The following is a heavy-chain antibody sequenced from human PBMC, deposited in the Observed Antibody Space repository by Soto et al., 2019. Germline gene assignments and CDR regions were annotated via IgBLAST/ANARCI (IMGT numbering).Heavy chain of an antibody. V-gene: IGHV3-30*18. Sequence: GGSLRLSCAASGFTFSSYGMHWVRQAPGKGLEWVAVISYDGSNKYYADSVKGRFTISRDNSKNTLYLQMNSLRAEDTAVYYCAKDLRGYSYGLDGMDVWGQGTTVTVSS. CDR3: AKDLRGYSYGLDGMDV. CDR2: ISYDGSNK. CDR1: GFTFSSYG. J-gene: IGHJ6*02. D-gene: IGHD5-18*01.